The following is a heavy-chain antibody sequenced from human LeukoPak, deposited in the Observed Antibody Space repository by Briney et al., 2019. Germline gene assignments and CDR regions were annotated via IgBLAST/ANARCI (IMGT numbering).Heavy chain of an antibody. CDR1: GFTFSSYA. CDR2: ISYDGSNK. D-gene: IGHD3-10*01. CDR3: ARGRIGGYGSGSTDDY. V-gene: IGHV3-30-3*01. J-gene: IGHJ4*02. Sequence: PGGSLRLSCAASGFTFSSYAMHWVRQAPGKGLEWVAVISYDGSNKYYADSVKGRFTISRDNAKNSLYLQMNSLRAEDTAVYYCARGRIGGYGSGSTDDYWGQGTLVTVSS.